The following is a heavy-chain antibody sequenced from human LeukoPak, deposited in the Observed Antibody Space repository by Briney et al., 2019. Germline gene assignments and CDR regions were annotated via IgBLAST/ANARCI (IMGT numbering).Heavy chain of an antibody. Sequence: GKSLRLSCVVSGFTLSSHGVHWVRQAPGKGLEWVAVISYDGGKKSYADSVKGRFTISRDNSKNTLYLQMDSLRVEGTAVYYCARDRAWDYLDSWDQGPLVTVSS. CDR3: ARDRAWDYLDS. CDR1: GFTLSSHG. V-gene: IGHV3-30*03. J-gene: IGHJ4*02. CDR2: ISYDGGKK. D-gene: IGHD1-26*01.